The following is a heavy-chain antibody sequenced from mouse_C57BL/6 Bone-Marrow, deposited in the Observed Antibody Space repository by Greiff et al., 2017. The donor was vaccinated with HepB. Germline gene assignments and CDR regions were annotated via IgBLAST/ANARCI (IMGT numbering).Heavy chain of an antibody. V-gene: IGHV14-4*01. CDR1: GFNIKDDY. CDR2: IDPENGDT. Sequence: VQLQQSGAELVRPGASVKLSCTASGFNIKDDYMHWVKQRPEQGLEWIGWIDPENGDTEYASKFQGKATITADPSSNTAYLQLSSLTSEDTAVYYCSSLGGFAYWGQGTLVTVSA. J-gene: IGHJ3*01. CDR3: SSLGGFAY.